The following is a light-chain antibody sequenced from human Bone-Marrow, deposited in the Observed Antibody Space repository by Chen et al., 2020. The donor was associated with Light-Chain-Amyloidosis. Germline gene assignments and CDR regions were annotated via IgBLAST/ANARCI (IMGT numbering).Light chain of an antibody. Sequence: QSALTQPRSVSGSPGQSVTISCTGTIDDVGGYDYVSWYQQHPGKAPKLMISNVSERPSGVPDRGSGSKSGNTASLTISGLQAEDEADYYCCSYAGSYSYVFGIGTKVTVL. CDR2: NVS. J-gene: IGLJ1*01. CDR3: CSYAGSYSYV. V-gene: IGLV2-11*01. CDR1: IDDVGGYDY.